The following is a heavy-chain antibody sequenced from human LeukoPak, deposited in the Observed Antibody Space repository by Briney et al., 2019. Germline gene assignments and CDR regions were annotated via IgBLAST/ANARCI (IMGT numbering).Heavy chain of an antibody. Sequence: GASVKVSCKPSGYTFSSYGITWVRQAPGQGLEWMGWVSAYNGDTKYAEKLQGRVTMSTDTSTTTAYMELRSLRSDDTAVYYCARGILADDIMTGPWGQGTLVTVSS. CDR3: ARGILADDIMTGP. CDR1: GYTFSSYG. V-gene: IGHV1-18*01. D-gene: IGHD3-9*01. J-gene: IGHJ5*02. CDR2: VSAYNGDT.